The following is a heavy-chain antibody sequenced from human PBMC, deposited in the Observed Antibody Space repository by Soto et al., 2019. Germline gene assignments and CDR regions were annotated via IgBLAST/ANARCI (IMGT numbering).Heavy chain of an antibody. CDR1: GGTFSSYA. Sequence: GASVKVSCKASGGTFSSYAISWVRQAPGQGLEWMGGIIPIFGTANYAQKFQGRVTITADESTSTAYMELSSLRYEDTAVYYCARVPRTLQHSGSDYYFEYWGQGTLVTVSS. J-gene: IGHJ4*02. D-gene: IGHD1-26*01. CDR2: IIPIFGTA. V-gene: IGHV1-69*13. CDR3: ARVPRTLQHSGSDYYFEY.